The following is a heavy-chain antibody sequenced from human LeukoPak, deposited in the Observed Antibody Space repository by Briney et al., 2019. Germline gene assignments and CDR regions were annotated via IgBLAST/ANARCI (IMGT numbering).Heavy chain of an antibody. CDR2: IYTSGST. J-gene: IGHJ6*02. D-gene: IGHD6-13*01. Sequence: SETLSLTCTVSGGSISSYYWSWIRQPAGKGLEWIGRIYTSGSTNYNPSLKSRVTMSVDTSKNQFSLKLSSVTAADTAVYYCAREAAAAPPNYYYYGMDVGGQGTTVTVSS. V-gene: IGHV4-4*07. CDR1: GGSISSYY. CDR3: AREAAAAPPNYYYYGMDV.